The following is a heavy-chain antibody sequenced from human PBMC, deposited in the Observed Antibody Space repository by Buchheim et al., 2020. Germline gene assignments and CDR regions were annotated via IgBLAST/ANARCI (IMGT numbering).Heavy chain of an antibody. J-gene: IGHJ4*02. CDR1: GGSFSGYY. CDR3: AGEAVAGPYYFDC. V-gene: IGHV4-34*01. CDR2: INHSGST. Sequence: QVQLQQWGAGLLKPSETLSLTCAVYGGSFSGYYWSWIRQPPGKGLEWIGEINHSGSTNYNPSLTSRVTISVDTSKNQFSLKLSSVTAADTAVYYCAGEAVAGPYYFDCWGQGTL. D-gene: IGHD6-19*01.